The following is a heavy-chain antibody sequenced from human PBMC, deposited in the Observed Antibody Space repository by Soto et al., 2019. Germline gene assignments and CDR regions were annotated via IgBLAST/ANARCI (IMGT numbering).Heavy chain of an antibody. V-gene: IGHV4-39*01. J-gene: IGHJ4*02. CDR1: GGSISSSSYY. D-gene: IGHD2-2*01. Sequence: QLQLQDSCPGLVKPSETLSLNCTVSGGSISSSSYYWGWIRQPPGKGLEWIGSIYYSGSTYYNPSLKSRVTVSVDTYKNQFSLKLSYVTAADTAVYYCARQLNLPATAAHFDYWGQGTLVTVSS. CDR3: ARQLNLPATAAHFDY. CDR2: IYYSGST.